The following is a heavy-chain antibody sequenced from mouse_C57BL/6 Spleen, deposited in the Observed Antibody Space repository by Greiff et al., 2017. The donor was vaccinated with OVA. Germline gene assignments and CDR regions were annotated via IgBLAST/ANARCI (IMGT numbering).Heavy chain of an antibody. CDR1: GYTFTTYP. D-gene: IGHD2-4*01. CDR2: FHPYNDDT. CDR3: ARGDYDYAYWYFDV. V-gene: IGHV1-47*01. J-gene: IGHJ1*03. Sequence: VQLQQSGAELVKPGASVKMSCKASGYTFTTYPIEWMKQNHGKSLEWIGNFHPYNDDTKYNEKFKGKATLTVDKSSSTVYLELSRLTSDDSAVYYCARGDYDYAYWYFDVWGTGTTVTVSS.